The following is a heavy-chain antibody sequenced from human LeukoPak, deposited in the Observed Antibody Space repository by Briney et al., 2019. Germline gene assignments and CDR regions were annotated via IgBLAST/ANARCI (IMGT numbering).Heavy chain of an antibody. CDR2: IKQDGSEK. J-gene: IGHJ4*02. CDR3: AREGSQSASGTYPGND. D-gene: IGHD1-26*01. Sequence: PGGSLRLSCEASGFTFSSYWMSWVRQAPGKGLEWVANIKQDGSEKYYVDSVKGRFTISRDNAKNSLYLQMNRLRAEDTAVYYCAREGSQSASGTYPGNDWGQGTLVTVSS. V-gene: IGHV3-7*01. CDR1: GFTFSSYW.